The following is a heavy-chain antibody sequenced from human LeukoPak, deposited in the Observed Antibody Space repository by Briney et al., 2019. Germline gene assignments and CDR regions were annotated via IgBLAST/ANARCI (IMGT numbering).Heavy chain of an antibody. CDR2: IRYDGSNK. Sequence: GGSLRLSCAASGFTFSSYGMHWVRQAPGKGLEWVAFIRYDGSNKYYADSVKGRFTISRDNSKNTLYLQMNSLRAEDTAVYYCARRAQHYYDSSLDYWGQGTLVTVSS. CDR3: ARRAQHYYDSSLDY. CDR1: GFTFSSYG. J-gene: IGHJ4*02. V-gene: IGHV3-30*02. D-gene: IGHD3-22*01.